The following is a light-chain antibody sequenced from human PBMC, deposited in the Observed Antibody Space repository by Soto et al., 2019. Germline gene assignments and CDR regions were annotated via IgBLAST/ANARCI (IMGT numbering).Light chain of an antibody. CDR1: QSVSSY. CDR2: DAS. Sequence: EIVLTQSPATLSLSPGERANLSCRASQSVSSYLAWYKQKPGQAPRLLINDASNRATGIPARYSGRGSGTNFTLTISSLEPEDFAVYYCQQRSNWPPTFGQGTRLEIK. V-gene: IGKV3-11*01. J-gene: IGKJ5*01. CDR3: QQRSNWPPT.